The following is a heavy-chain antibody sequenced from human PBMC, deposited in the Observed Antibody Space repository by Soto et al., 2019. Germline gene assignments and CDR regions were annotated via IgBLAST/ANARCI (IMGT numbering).Heavy chain of an antibody. V-gene: IGHV5-10-1*01. Sequence: GESLKISCKGSGYSFTSYWISWVRQMPGKGLEWMGRIDPSDSYTNYSPSFQGHVTISADKSISTAYLQWSSLKASDTAMYYCARLDIVVVPAAAEYYGMDVWGQGTTVTVS. J-gene: IGHJ6*02. D-gene: IGHD2-2*01. CDR2: IDPSDSYT. CDR3: ARLDIVVVPAAAEYYGMDV. CDR1: GYSFTSYW.